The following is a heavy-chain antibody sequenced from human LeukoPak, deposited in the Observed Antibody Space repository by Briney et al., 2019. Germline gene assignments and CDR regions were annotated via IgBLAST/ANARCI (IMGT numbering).Heavy chain of an antibody. J-gene: IGHJ4*02. D-gene: IGHD2-2*01. CDR3: ARGFCTSTSCYGSY. Sequence: GGSLRLSCAASGFTFRSYTMNWVRQAPGKGLEWVSSISSRSSSIYYADSVKGRFTISRDNAKKSLYLQMNSLRAEDTAMYYCARGFCTSTSCYGSYWGQGTLVTVSS. CDR2: ISSRSSSI. CDR1: GFTFRSYT. V-gene: IGHV3-21*01.